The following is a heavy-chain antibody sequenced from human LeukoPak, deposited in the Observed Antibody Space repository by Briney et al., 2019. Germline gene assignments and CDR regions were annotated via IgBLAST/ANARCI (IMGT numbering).Heavy chain of an antibody. D-gene: IGHD2-2*01. Sequence: SETLSLTCAVYGGSFSGYYWSWIRQPPGKGLEWIGRIYTSGSTNYNPSLKSRVTISVDTSKNQFSLKLSSVTAADTAVYFCARVYSSTHNWFDAWGQGTQVTVSS. V-gene: IGHV4-4*08. CDR2: IYTSGST. J-gene: IGHJ5*02. CDR3: ARVYSSTHNWFDA. CDR1: GGSFSGYY.